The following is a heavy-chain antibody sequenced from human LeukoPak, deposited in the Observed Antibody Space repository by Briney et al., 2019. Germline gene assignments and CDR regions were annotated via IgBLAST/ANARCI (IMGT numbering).Heavy chain of an antibody. V-gene: IGHV1-69*05. CDR1: GGTFSSYA. CDR2: IIPIFGTA. J-gene: IGHJ3*02. CDR3: ARDLTDCSSTSCNSDAFDI. Sequence: KISCKASGGTFSSYAISWVRQAPGQGLEWMGGIIPIFGTANYAQKFQGRVTITTDESTSTAYMELSSLRSEDTAVYYCARDLTDCSSTSCNSDAFDIWGQGTMVTVSS. D-gene: IGHD2-2*01.